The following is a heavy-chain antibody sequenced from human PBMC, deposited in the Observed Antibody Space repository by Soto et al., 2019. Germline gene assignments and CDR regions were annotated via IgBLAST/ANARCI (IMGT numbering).Heavy chain of an antibody. CDR1: GLTVSSNY. CDR2: IHSDGRT. Sequence: ESGGGLVQPGGSLRLSCAASGLTVSSNYMNWVRQAPGKGLEWVSIIHSDGRTYYADSVKGRFTISRDNSKNTLYLQMNSLRADDTAVYYCARLDNWNFPGYWGQGTLVTVSS. J-gene: IGHJ4*02. CDR3: ARLDNWNFPGY. V-gene: IGHV3-66*01. D-gene: IGHD1-7*01.